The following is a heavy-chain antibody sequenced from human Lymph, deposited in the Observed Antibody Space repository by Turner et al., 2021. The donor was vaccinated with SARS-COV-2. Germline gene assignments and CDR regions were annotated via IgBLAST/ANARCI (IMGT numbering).Heavy chain of an antibody. Sequence: QVQLVESGGGVVQPGRSLRLSCAASGFTFSSYAMHWVRQAPGKGLEWVAFISYDGSDEYYADSVKGRFTFSRDNSKNTLYLQMNSLRAEDTAVYYCARDRDSSGWVDYWGQGTLVTVSS. CDR3: ARDRDSSGWVDY. CDR1: GFTFSSYA. CDR2: ISYDGSDE. J-gene: IGHJ4*02. V-gene: IGHV3-30*04. D-gene: IGHD3-22*01.